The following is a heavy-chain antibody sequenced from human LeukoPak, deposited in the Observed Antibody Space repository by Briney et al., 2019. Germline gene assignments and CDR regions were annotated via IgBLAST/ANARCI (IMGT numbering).Heavy chain of an antibody. CDR2: IYHSGST. Sequence: SETLSLTCTVSGYSISSGYYWGWIRQPPGKGPEWIGSIYHSGSTSYNPSLKSRVTISVDTSKNQFSLKLSSVTAADTAVYYCARRDSLTYYYASGRADYYMDVWGKGTTVTTSS. CDR1: GYSISSGYY. CDR3: ARRDSLTYYYASGRADYYMDV. D-gene: IGHD3-10*01. J-gene: IGHJ6*03. V-gene: IGHV4-38-2*02.